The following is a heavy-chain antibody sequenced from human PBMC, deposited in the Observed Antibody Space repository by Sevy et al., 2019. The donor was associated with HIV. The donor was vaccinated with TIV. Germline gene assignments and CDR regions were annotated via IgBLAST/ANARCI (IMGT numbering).Heavy chain of an antibody. D-gene: IGHD3-10*01. Sequence: GESLKISCKGSGYSLPTYWIGWVRQMPGKGLEWMGMIYAGDSDTRYSPSFQGQVTVSADKSISIAYLQSSSLKASDTAMYYCATTFRELLGLDAFDIWGQGTMVTVSS. V-gene: IGHV5-51*01. CDR2: IYAGDSDT. J-gene: IGHJ3*02. CDR1: GYSLPTYW. CDR3: ATTFRELLGLDAFDI.